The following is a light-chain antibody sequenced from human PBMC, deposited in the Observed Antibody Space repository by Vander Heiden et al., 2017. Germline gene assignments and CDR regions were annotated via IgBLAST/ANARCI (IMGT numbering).Light chain of an antibody. J-gene: IGKJ2*01. CDR3: QHSYSAPYT. V-gene: IGKV1-39*01. CDR2: AAS. CDR1: QSSTSY. Sequence: DIQMTQSPFSLSASVGDRVTITCRASQSSTSYLNWYQQKPGEAPKLLIYAASTLERGVPSRFSGSGSGTDFTLTISSLQPEDFATYYCQHSYSAPYTFGQGTKLEIK.